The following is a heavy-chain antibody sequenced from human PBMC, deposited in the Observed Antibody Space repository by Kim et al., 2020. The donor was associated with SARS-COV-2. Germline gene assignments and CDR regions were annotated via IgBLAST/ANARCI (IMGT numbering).Heavy chain of an antibody. D-gene: IGHD3-10*01. CDR1: GGSFSGYY. CDR3: ARGEPPTFYASVMVRGYY. Sequence: SETLSLTCAVYGGSFSGYYWSWIRQPPGKGLEWIGEINHSGSTNYNPSLKSRVTISVDTSKNQFSLKLSSVTAADTAVYYCARGEPPTFYASVMVRGYY. J-gene: IGHJ6*01. V-gene: IGHV4-34*01. CDR2: INHSGST.